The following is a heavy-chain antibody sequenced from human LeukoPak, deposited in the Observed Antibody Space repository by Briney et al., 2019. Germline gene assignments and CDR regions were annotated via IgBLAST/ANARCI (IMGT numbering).Heavy chain of an antibody. V-gene: IGHV3-15*01. Sequence: GGSLRLSCAVSGFTFTDAWMSWDRQTPGKPLEWVGRIKSKSDDETIDYAAPVKGRFTISRDDSKNTVYLQMNSLKTEDTAVYYCGLGSGKTDFDYWGQGTLVTVSS. CDR2: IKSKSDDETI. J-gene: IGHJ4*02. CDR3: GLGSGKTDFDY. CDR1: GFTFTDAW. D-gene: IGHD3-10*01.